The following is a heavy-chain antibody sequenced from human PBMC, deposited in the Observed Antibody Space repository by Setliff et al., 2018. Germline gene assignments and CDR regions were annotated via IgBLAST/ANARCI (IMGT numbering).Heavy chain of an antibody. D-gene: IGHD1-1*01. CDR1: GGPFSAYY. J-gene: IGHJ5*01. CDR2: IYYTGTT. CDR3: ASRTTGPGGWFDY. V-gene: IGHV4-34*01. Sequence: SETLSLTCAVYGGPFSAYYRSWIRQPPGKGLEWIGTIYYTGTTYYSPSLKSRVTISVDTSKNQFSLRLTSVTAADTAIYYCASRTTGPGGWFDYWGQGALVTVSS.